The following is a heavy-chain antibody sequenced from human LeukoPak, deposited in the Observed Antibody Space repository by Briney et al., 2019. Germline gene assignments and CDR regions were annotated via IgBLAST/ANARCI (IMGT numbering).Heavy chain of an antibody. CDR1: GGTFSSYA. J-gene: IGHJ4*02. CDR2: IIPILGIA. V-gene: IGHV1-69*04. D-gene: IGHD3-22*01. CDR3: ARGGGSGYYYFDY. Sequence: ASVKVSCKASGGTFSSYAISWVRQAPGQGLEWMGRIIPILGIANYAQKFQGRVTITADKSTSTAYMELSSLRSEDTAVYYCARGGGSGYYYFDYWGQGTLVTVSS.